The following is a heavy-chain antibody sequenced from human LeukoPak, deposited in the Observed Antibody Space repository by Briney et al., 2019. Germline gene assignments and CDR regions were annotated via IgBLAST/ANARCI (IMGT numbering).Heavy chain of an antibody. Sequence: GGSLRLSCAASGFTLSSYWMHWVRQAPGEGLVWVSRINSDGSNINYADSVKGRFTISSDNAKNTLYLQMNSLRVEDTAVYYCVRSSGWPGYWGQGTMVTVSS. CDR3: VRSSGWPGY. CDR1: GFTLSSYW. J-gene: IGHJ4*02. V-gene: IGHV3-74*01. CDR2: INSDGSNI. D-gene: IGHD6-19*01.